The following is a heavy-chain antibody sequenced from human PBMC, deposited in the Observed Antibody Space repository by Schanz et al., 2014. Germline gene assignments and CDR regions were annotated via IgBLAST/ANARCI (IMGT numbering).Heavy chain of an antibody. J-gene: IGHJ6*02. V-gene: IGHV4-30-4*07. D-gene: IGHD4-17*01. CDR3: ARDRGMTTSDYYYGMDV. CDR2: IYSSGST. Sequence: QVQLQESGPRLVKPSQTLSLTCTVSGGSISSGAYSWSWIRQPPGKRPEWIGDIYSSGSTYYNPSRKMRVHIEIEASRNQFPLNLSSGTAADTAVYYCARDRGMTTSDYYYGMDVWGQGTTVSISS. CDR1: GGSISSGAYS.